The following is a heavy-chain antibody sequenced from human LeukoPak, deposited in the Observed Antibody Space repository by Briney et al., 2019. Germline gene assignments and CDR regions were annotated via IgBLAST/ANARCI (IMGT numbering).Heavy chain of an antibody. J-gene: IGHJ4*02. D-gene: IGHD6-6*01. CDR1: GGSFSGYY. CDR3: ARGDRAARPIDY. V-gene: IGHV4-34*01. CDR2: INHSGST. Sequence: KPSETLSLTCAVYGGSFSGYYWSWIRQPPGKGLEWIGEINHSGSTNYNPSLKSRVTISVDTSKNQFSLKLSSVTAADTAVYYCARGDRAARPIDYWGQGTLVTVSS.